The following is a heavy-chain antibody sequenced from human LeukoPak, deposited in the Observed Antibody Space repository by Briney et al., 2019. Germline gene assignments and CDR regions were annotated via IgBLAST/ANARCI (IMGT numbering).Heavy chain of an antibody. J-gene: IGHJ4*02. Sequence: GGSLRLXCAASGFTFSSYGMHWVRQAPGKELEWVAFIRYDGSNKYYADSVKGRFTISRDNSKNTLYLQMNSLRAEDTAVYYCAKREYSYGDYWGQGTLVTVSS. CDR1: GFTFSSYG. V-gene: IGHV3-30*02. D-gene: IGHD5-18*01. CDR3: AKREYSYGDY. CDR2: IRYDGSNK.